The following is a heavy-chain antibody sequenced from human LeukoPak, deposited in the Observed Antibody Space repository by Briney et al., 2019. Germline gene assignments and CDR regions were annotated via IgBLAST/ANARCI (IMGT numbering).Heavy chain of an antibody. J-gene: IGHJ6*04. CDR3: AELGITMIGGV. Sequence: GGSLRLSCAASGLTLSNYCMTWVRQGPGKGLEWVANIKQDGSEKYVDSVRGRFTISRDNAKNSLYLQMNSLRAEDTAVYYCAELGITMIGGVWGKGTTVTISS. D-gene: IGHD3-10*02. CDR1: GLTLSNYC. V-gene: IGHV3-7*01. CDR2: IKQDGSEK.